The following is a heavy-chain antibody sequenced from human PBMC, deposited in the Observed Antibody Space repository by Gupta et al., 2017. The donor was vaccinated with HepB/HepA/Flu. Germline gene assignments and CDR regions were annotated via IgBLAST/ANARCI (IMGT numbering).Heavy chain of an antibody. CDR2: VHGVEKT. Sequence: VPVVESGGGLVQPGGSLRLSCEASAVSITGNYMKWVRQAPGKGLEWVSAVHGVEKTYYADSVKGRFIISRDTSKNTLYLQMNRLRVEDTAVYYCGSFSIWGQGTLVTVSS. V-gene: IGHV3-66*01. D-gene: IGHD5-24*01. J-gene: IGHJ4*02. CDR1: AVSITGNY. CDR3: GSFSI.